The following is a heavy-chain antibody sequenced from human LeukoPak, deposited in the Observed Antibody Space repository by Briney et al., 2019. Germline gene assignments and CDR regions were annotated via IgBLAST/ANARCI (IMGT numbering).Heavy chain of an antibody. Sequence: SETLSLTCAVYGGSFSGYYWSWIRQPPGKGLEWLGEINHSGSTNYNPSLKSRVTISVDTSKNQFSLKLSSVTAADTAVYYCARGRGYYDSSGYYYDPLYYYYGMDVWGQGTTVTVSS. J-gene: IGHJ6*02. V-gene: IGHV4-34*01. CDR1: GGSFSGYY. CDR3: ARGRGYYDSSGYYYDPLYYYYGMDV. CDR2: INHSGST. D-gene: IGHD3-22*01.